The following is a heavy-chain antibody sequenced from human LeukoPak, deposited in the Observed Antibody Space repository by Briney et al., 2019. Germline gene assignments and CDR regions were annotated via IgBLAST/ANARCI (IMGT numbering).Heavy chain of an antibody. CDR3: ARGQGVRGYSYGYPFYFDY. Sequence: SETLSLTCTVSGGSISTYYWSWIRQPPGKGLEWIGYIYHSGSTYYNPSLKSRVTISVDRSKNQFSLKLSSVNAADTAVYYCARGQGVRGYSYGYPFYFDYWGQGTLVTVSS. CDR1: GGSISTYY. D-gene: IGHD5-18*01. V-gene: IGHV4-59*12. J-gene: IGHJ4*02. CDR2: IYHSGST.